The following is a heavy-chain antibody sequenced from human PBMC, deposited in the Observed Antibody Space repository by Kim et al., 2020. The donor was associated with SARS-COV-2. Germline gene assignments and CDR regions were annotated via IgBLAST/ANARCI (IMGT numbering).Heavy chain of an antibody. D-gene: IGHD6-13*01. J-gene: IGHJ4*02. CDR3: AREDAARLGYSDY. V-gene: IGHV3-11*04. Sequence: GDSVKRLFTIPRDNAKNLQYLQMNSRGAEDTALYYCAREDAARLGYSDYWGQGTLVTVSS.